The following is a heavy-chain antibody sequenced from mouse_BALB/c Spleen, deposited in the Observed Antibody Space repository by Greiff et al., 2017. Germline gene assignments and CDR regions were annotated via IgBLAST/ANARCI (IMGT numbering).Heavy chain of an antibody. D-gene: IGHD1-1*01. J-gene: IGHJ1*01. CDR2: ISYSGST. CDR3: ARWGVYYGSSYAYWYFDV. Sequence: EVKLQESGPSLVKPSQTLSLTCSVTGDSITSGYWNWIRKFPGNKLEYMGYISYSGSTYYNPSLKSRISITRDTSKNQYYLQLNSPTTEDTATYYCARWGVYYGSSYAYWYFDVWGAGTTVTVSS. CDR1: GDSITSGY. V-gene: IGHV3-8*02.